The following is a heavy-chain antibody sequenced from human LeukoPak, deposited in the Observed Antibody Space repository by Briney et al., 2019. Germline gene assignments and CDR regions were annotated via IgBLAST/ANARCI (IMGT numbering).Heavy chain of an antibody. V-gene: IGHV1-69*05. D-gene: IGHD5-18*01. Sequence: SVKVSCKASGGTFSSYAISWVRQAPGQGLGWMGGIIPIFGTANYAQKFQGRVTITTDESTSTAYMELSSLRSEDTAVYYCATAKRGYSYGAYYYYMDVWGKGTTVTVSS. J-gene: IGHJ6*03. CDR1: GGTFSSYA. CDR2: IIPIFGTA. CDR3: ATAKRGYSYGAYYYYMDV.